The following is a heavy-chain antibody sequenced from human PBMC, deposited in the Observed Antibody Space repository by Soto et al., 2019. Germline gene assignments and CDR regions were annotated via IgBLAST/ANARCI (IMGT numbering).Heavy chain of an antibody. J-gene: IGHJ4*02. CDR2: MNSDGRTT. CDR3: ATAEVDY. V-gene: IGHV3-74*01. CDR1: GFNFGNNW. Sequence: GGSLRLSCAASGFNFGNNWMHWVRQAPGKGLEWVSRMNSDGRTTNYADSVKGRFTVSRDNAKNTLYLQMNSLRAEDTAVYYCATAEVDYWGPGALVTVSS.